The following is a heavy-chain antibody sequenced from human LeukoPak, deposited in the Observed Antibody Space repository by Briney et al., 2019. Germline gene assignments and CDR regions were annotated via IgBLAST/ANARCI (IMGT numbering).Heavy chain of an antibody. J-gene: IGHJ3*02. V-gene: IGHV3-30*02. Sequence: GGSLRLSCAPSGFTFSSYGMHWVRQAPGKGLEWVAFIRYDGSNRHYADSVKGRFTISRDNSKNTLSLEMNSLRTEDTAVYYCTKGPYYNILTGTIRVRNGFDIWGQGTMVTVYS. CDR3: TKGPYYNILTGTIRVRNGFDI. D-gene: IGHD3-9*01. CDR1: GFTFSSYG. CDR2: IRYDGSNR.